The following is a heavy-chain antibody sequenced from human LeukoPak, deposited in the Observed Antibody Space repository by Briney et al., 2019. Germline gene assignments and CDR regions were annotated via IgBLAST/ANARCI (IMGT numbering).Heavy chain of an antibody. CDR3: ARGGSYDYVWGSYRYGDY. CDR2: IKQDGSGK. D-gene: IGHD3-16*02. CDR1: GFTFSSYW. Sequence: GGSLRLSCAASGFTFSSYWMSWVRQAPGKGLEWVANIKQDGSGKYYVDSVKGRFTISRDNAKNSLYLQMNSLRAEDTAVYYCARGGSYDYVWGSYRYGDYWGQGTLVTASS. J-gene: IGHJ4*02. V-gene: IGHV3-7*01.